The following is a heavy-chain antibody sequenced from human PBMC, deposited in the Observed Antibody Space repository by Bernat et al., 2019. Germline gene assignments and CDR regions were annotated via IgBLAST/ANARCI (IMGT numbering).Heavy chain of an antibody. Sequence: QVQLVQSGAEVKKPGASVKVSCKASGYTFTGYYMHWVRQAPGQGLEWMGWINPNSGGTNYAQKFQGWVTMTRDTSISTAYMELSRLRSDDTAMYYCARDRYFSAAGYYYYYGMDVWGQGTTVTVSS. CDR1: GYTFTGYY. V-gene: IGHV1-2*04. CDR3: ARDRYFSAAGYYYYYGMDV. J-gene: IGHJ6*02. CDR2: INPNSGGT. D-gene: IGHD6-13*01.